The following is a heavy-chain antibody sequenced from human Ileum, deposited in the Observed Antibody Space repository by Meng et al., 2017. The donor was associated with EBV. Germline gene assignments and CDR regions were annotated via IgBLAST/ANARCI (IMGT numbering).Heavy chain of an antibody. CDR1: GYTFNNYG. Sequence: QAQLVQSGGEVKKPGASVKVSCKASGYTFNNYGSTWVRQAPGQGLEWMGWISAYNGNTNYAQTLQGRVTMTTDTSTSTAYMELGSLRSDDTAVYYCARVEVGITSGDYWGQGTLVTVSP. J-gene: IGHJ4*02. V-gene: IGHV1-18*01. CDR3: ARVEVGITSGDY. D-gene: IGHD1-26*01. CDR2: ISAYNGNT.